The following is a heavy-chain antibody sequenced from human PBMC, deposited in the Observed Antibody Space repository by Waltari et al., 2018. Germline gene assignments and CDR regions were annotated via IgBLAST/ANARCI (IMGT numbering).Heavy chain of an antibody. Sequence: QVQLQQWGARLLKPSETLSLTCAVYGGSFSGYSWSWIRQPPGKGLGWIGEINHSGSTNYNPSLKSRVTISVDTSKNQFSLKLSSVTAADTAVYYCARGGDTTTVVRYYMDVWGKGTTVTISS. V-gene: IGHV4-34*01. D-gene: IGHD4-17*01. CDR2: INHSGST. J-gene: IGHJ6*03. CDR3: ARGGDTTTVVRYYMDV. CDR1: GGSFSGYS.